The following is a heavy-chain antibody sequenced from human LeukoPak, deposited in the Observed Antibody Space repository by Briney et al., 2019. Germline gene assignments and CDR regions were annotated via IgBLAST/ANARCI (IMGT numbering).Heavy chain of an antibody. Sequence: SETLSLTCTVSGGSISSGSYYWSWIRQPAGKGLEWIGRIYTSGSTNYNPSLKSRVTISVDTSKNQFSLKLSSVTAADTAVYYCAKKNYFDSSALDYWGQGTLVTVSS. CDR2: IYTSGST. CDR3: AKKNYFDSSALDY. CDR1: GGSISSGSYY. V-gene: IGHV4-61*02. J-gene: IGHJ4*02. D-gene: IGHD3-22*01.